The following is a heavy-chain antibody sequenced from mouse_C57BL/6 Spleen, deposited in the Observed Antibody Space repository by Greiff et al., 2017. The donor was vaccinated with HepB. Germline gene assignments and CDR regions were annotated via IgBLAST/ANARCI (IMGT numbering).Heavy chain of an antibody. J-gene: IGHJ4*01. CDR1: GYAFSSYW. CDR3: ARDGRDYDGYYAMDY. Sequence: QVQLQQSGAELVKPGASVKISCKASGYAFSSYWMNWVKQRPGKGLEWIGQIYPGDGDTNYNGKFKGKATLTADKSSSTAYMQLSSLTSEDSAVYFCARDGRDYDGYYAMDYWGQGTSVTVSS. CDR2: IYPGDGDT. D-gene: IGHD2-4*01. V-gene: IGHV1-80*01.